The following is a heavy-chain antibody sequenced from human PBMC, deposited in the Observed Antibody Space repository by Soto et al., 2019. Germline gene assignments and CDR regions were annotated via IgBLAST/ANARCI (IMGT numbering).Heavy chain of an antibody. J-gene: IGHJ4*02. CDR2: ISGSGGST. D-gene: IGHD1-26*01. Sequence: GGSLRLSCAASGFTFSSYAMSWVRQAPGKGLEWVSAISGSGGSTYYADSVKGRFTISRDNSKNTLYLQMNSLRAEDTAVYYCAKLTKHYIVGATPVSDYWGQGTLVTVSS. CDR3: AKLTKHYIVGATPVSDY. CDR1: GFTFSSYA. V-gene: IGHV3-23*01.